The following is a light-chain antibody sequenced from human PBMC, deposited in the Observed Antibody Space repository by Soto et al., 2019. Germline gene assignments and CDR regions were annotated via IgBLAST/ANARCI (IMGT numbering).Light chain of an antibody. CDR2: DAS. V-gene: IGKV1-5*01. CDR3: QQYNSYTWT. J-gene: IGKJ1*01. Sequence: IHMIQPPPTLSASVGERGTIGCPASQSISSWLAWYQQKTGKAHKLLLYDASSLESGVPSRFSGSGSGKEFTLTITRLKHDDFATYYCQQYNSYTWTLGTGTKVDIK. CDR1: QSISSW.